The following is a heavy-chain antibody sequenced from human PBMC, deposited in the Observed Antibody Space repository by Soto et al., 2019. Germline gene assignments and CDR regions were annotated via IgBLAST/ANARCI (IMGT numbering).Heavy chain of an antibody. Sequence: EVQLVESGGGLVQPGRSLRLSCAASGFTFDDYAMHWVRQAQGKGLACVSGISWNSGSIGYADSVKGRFTISRDNAKNSLYLQMNSLRAEDTALYYCAKDMREGVVVVAATGFAYWGKGTLVTVSS. CDR2: ISWNSGSI. V-gene: IGHV3-9*01. CDR1: GFTFDDYA. J-gene: IGHJ4*02. D-gene: IGHD2-15*01. CDR3: AKDMREGVVVVAATGFAY.